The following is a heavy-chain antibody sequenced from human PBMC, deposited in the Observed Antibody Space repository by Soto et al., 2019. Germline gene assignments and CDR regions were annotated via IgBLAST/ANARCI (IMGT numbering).Heavy chain of an antibody. CDR1: GFIFSDYA. Sequence: PGGSLRLSCVASGFIFSDYAIHWARQAPGKGLEWVALXSHXXTXXXXXDXXXGRFTISRDNSKNTLYLQMNSLRPEDTGLYYCARENSRISPRLFQHWGHGTLVTVSS. CDR2: XSHXXTXX. J-gene: IGHJ1*01. CDR3: ARENSRISPRLFQH. V-gene: IGHV3-30-3*01. D-gene: IGHD3-10*01.